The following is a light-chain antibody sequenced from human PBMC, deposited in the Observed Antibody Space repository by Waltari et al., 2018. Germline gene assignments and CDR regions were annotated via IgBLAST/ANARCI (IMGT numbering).Light chain of an antibody. J-gene: IGKJ2*01. Sequence: DIQMTQSPSSLSASEGDRVPITCPASQSIATRLNWYQQKPGKAPKVLIFDASTLQTGVPSRFSGSASGTHFTLTISSLQPEDSATYFCQQSSNLPYTFGQGTKLEIK. CDR3: QQSSNLPYT. CDR2: DAS. CDR1: QSIATR. V-gene: IGKV1-39*01.